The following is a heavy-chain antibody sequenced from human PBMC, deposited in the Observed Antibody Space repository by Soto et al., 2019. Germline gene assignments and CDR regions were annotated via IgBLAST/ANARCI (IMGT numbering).Heavy chain of an antibody. CDR3: AKFRGPTYDFSYMDA. V-gene: IGHV3-23*01. D-gene: IGHD3-10*01. J-gene: IGHJ6*03. Sequence: EVQLLESGGGVVQPGGSLTLSCAASGFIFSNYAMTWVRQAPGKGLEWVSSRGSGGSTYQADSVKGRFIISRDNSKNMLYLQMDSLRAEDTAVYYCAKFRGPTYDFSYMDAWGKGTTVIVS. CDR1: GFIFSNYA. CDR2: RGSGGST.